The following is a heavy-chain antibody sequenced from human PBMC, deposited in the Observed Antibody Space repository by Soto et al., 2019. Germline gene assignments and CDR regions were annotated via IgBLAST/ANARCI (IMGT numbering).Heavy chain of an antibody. J-gene: IGHJ4*02. Sequence: EVQLVESGGGLVQPGGSLRLSCAASGFTFRSHRIHWVRQAPGKGLEWVSRIDTDGGGTSYADSVKGRFTISTDNAADAVYLQMNGLRVEDTAVYYCATVFDVWGQGTLVTVSS. CDR1: GFTFRSHR. D-gene: IGHD4-17*01. CDR3: ATVFDV. V-gene: IGHV3-74*01. CDR2: IDTDGGGT.